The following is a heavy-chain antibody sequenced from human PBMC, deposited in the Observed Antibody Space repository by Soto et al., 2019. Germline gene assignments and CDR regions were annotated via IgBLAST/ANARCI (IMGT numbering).Heavy chain of an antibody. D-gene: IGHD6-13*01. CDR1: GYTFTSYG. V-gene: IGHV1-18*01. CDR2: ISAYNGNT. J-gene: IGHJ5*02. Sequence: QVQLVQSGAEVKKPGASVKVSCKASGYTFTSYGISWVRQAPGQGLEWMGWISAYNGNTNYAQKLQGRVTMTTDTXTTXAYMELRSLRSDDTAVYYCARRTLSRSWPGFWFDPWGQGTLVTVSS. CDR3: ARRTLSRSWPGFWFDP.